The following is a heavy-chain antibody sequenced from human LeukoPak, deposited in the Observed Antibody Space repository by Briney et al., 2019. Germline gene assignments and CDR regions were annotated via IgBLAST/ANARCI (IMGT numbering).Heavy chain of an antibody. D-gene: IGHD3-10*01. V-gene: IGHV3-30*18. CDR1: GFRFSNYG. J-gene: IGHJ3*02. Sequence: GGSLRLSCVASGFRFSNYGMHWVRQAPGKGLEWVAVISYDGSNKHYADSVKGRFSISRDNSKNTLYLQMNSLRAEDTAVYYCAKDYGSGSYFHDAFDIWGQGTMVTVSS. CDR2: ISYDGSNK. CDR3: AKDYGSGSYFHDAFDI.